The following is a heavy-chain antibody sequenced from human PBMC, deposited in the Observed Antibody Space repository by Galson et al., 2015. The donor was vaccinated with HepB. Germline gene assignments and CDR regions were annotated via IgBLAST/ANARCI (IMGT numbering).Heavy chain of an antibody. CDR2: ISYDGSNK. Sequence: SLRLSCAASGFTFSSYGMHWVRQAPGKGLEWVAVISYDGSNKYYADSVKGRFTISRDNSKNTLYLQMNSLRAEDTAVYYCAKDLGKIFGVVNALGYWGQGTLVTVSS. J-gene: IGHJ4*02. V-gene: IGHV3-30*18. D-gene: IGHD3-3*01. CDR3: AKDLGKIFGVVNALGY. CDR1: GFTFSSYG.